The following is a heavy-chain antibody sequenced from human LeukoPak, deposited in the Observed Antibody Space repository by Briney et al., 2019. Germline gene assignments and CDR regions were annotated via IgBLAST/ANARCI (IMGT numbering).Heavy chain of an antibody. D-gene: IGHD4-17*01. CDR3: ARGYGDSRDFDY. J-gene: IGHJ4*02. CDR2: INPNSGGT. CDR1: GYTFTGYY. V-gene: IGHV1-2*02. Sequence: ASVKVSCKASGYTFTGYYMHWVRQAPGQGLEWMGWINPNSGGTNYAQEFQGRVTMTRDTSISTAYMELSRLRSDDTAVYYCARGYGDSRDFDYWGQGTLVTVSS.